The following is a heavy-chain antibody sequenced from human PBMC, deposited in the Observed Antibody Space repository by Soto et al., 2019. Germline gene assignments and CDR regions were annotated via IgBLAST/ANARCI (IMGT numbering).Heavy chain of an antibody. V-gene: IGHV3-21*01. J-gene: IGHJ4*02. CDR1: GFTFSAYS. CDR2: ISSVRSDI. CDR3: ARDFVAATGFFEY. D-gene: IGHD6-19*01. Sequence: GGSLSLSXAASGFTFSAYSMNWVRQAPGKGLEWISSISSVRSDIFYADSVKGRFTISRDNAKNSLYLQMNSLRAEDTAVYYCARDFVAATGFFEYWGQGILVTVSS.